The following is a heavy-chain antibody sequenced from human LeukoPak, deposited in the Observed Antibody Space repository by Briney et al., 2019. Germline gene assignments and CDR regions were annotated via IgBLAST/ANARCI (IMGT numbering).Heavy chain of an antibody. CDR2: ISYDGSNK. Sequence: GGSLRLSCAASGFTFSSYGMHWVRQAPGKGLEWVAVISYDGSNKYYADSVKGRFTISRDNSKNTLYLQMKSLRAEDTAVYYCAKGGGYEAQYYYYYLDVWGKGTTVTISS. D-gene: IGHD5-12*01. CDR1: GFTFSSYG. J-gene: IGHJ6*03. V-gene: IGHV3-30*18. CDR3: AKGGGYEAQYYYYYLDV.